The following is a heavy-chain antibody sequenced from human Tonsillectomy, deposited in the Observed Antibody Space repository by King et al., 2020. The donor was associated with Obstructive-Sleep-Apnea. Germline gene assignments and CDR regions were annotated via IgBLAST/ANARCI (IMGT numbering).Heavy chain of an antibody. J-gene: IGHJ5*01. Sequence: VQLVESGGGLEQPGGSLRLSFSASGFTFNNYAMNWVRQAPGKGVEGVSRISGRGGTPYFADSVKGRFAISRDNSKNTLYLQMNSLRGEDTAVYYCAKPYYDFWSGYSETWFDSWGQGTLVTVSS. CDR1: GFTFNNYA. D-gene: IGHD3-3*01. CDR3: AKPYYDFWSGYSETWFDS. CDR2: ISGRGGTP. V-gene: IGHV3-23*04.